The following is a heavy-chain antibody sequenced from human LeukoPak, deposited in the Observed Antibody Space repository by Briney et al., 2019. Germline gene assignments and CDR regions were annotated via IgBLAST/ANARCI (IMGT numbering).Heavy chain of an antibody. V-gene: IGHV1-69*05. Sequence: GASVKVSCKGSGGTFSSYAISWVRQAPGQGLEWMGGIIPIFGTAKYAQKVQGRVTMSTDESTSTAYMELSSLRSEDSAVYYCARQGGITVFGVAQPGGAFDIWGQGTMVTVSS. J-gene: IGHJ3*02. CDR3: ARQGGITVFGVAQPGGAFDI. CDR1: GGTFSSYA. CDR2: IIPIFGTA. D-gene: IGHD3-3*01.